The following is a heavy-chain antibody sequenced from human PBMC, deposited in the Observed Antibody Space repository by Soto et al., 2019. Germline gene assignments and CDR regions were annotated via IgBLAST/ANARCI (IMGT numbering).Heavy chain of an antibody. V-gene: IGHV4-30-4*01. CDR1: GGSIISGDYY. CDR3: ARGIVLVPAATCFDP. D-gene: IGHD2-2*01. CDR2: IYYSGST. Sequence: PSETLSLTCTFSGGSIISGDYYWSWIRQPPGKGLEWIGYIYYSGSTYYNPSLKSRVTISVDTSKNQFSLKLSSVTAADTAVYYCARGIVLVPAATCFDPWGQGTLVTVSS. J-gene: IGHJ5*02.